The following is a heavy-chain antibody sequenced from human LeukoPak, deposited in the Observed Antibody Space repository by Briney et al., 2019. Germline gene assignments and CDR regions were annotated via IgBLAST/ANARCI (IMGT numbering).Heavy chain of an antibody. D-gene: IGHD3-3*01. CDR3: ARRGKLEWLLQYFDY. CDR2: IYHSGST. Sequence: PSETLSLTCTVSGYSISSGYYWGWIRQPPGKGLEWIGSIYHSGSTYYNPSLKSRVTISVDTSKNQFSLKLSSVTAADTAVYYCARRGKLEWLLQYFDYWGQGTLVTVSS. CDR1: GYSISSGYY. V-gene: IGHV4-38-2*02. J-gene: IGHJ4*02.